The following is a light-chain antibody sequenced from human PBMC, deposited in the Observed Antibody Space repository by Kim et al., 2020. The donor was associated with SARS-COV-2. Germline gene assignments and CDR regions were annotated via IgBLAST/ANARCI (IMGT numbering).Light chain of an antibody. V-gene: IGLV3-19*01. CDR3: ISRDNSDYV. CDR2: NKN. Sequence: SSELTQDPAVSVALGQTVRITCRGDSLGGYDATWYQQKPGQAPILVLYNKNNRPSGIPDRFSGSSSGSTASLTITGAQAEDEADYYCISRDNSDYVFGTGTKVTVL. J-gene: IGLJ1*01. CDR1: SLGGYD.